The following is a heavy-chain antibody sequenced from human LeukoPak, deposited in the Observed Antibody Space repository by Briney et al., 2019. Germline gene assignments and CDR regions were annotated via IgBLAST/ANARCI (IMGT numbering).Heavy chain of an antibody. CDR1: GFTFSSYG. V-gene: IGHV3-30*02. D-gene: IGHD3-22*01. CDR2: IWYDGSNK. CDR3: AKATSEYYYDSRGIDAFDI. Sequence: GGSLRLSCAASGFTFSSYGMHWVRQAPGKGLEWVTFIWYDGSNKYYADSAKGRFTISRDNSKNTLYLQMNSLRGEDTAVYYCAKATSEYYYDSRGIDAFDIWGQGTMVTVSS. J-gene: IGHJ3*02.